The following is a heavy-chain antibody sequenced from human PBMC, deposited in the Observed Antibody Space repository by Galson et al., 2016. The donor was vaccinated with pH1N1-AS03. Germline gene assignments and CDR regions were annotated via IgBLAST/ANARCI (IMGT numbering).Heavy chain of an antibody. J-gene: IGHJ4*02. Sequence: SETLSLTCTVSGASITNYYWSWIRQPPGKGLDWIGYIYYSADTNYNPSLKSRVTISVDTSRNQFSLRLSSVTAADTAAYYCARGGYSYHGFDYWGQGSLVTVSS. CDR2: IYYSADT. CDR3: ARGGYSYHGFDY. D-gene: IGHD5-18*01. V-gene: IGHV4-59*12. CDR1: GASITNYY.